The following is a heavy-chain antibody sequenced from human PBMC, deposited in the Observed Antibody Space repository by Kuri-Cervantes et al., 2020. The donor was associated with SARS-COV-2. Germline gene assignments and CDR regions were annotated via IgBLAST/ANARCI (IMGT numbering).Heavy chain of an antibody. CDR2: MNPNSGNT. D-gene: IGHD3-10*01. CDR3: ATRTGFGELIFDY. V-gene: IGHV1-8*02. CDR1: GGTFSSYA. Sequence: ASVKVSCKASGGTFSSYAISWVRQATGQGLEWMGWMNPNSGNTGYAQKFRGRVTMTRNTSISTAYMELSSLRSEDTAVYYCATRTGFGELIFDYWGQGTLVTVSS. J-gene: IGHJ4*02.